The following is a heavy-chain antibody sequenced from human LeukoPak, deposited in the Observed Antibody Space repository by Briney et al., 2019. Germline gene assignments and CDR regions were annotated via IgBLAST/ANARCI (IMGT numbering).Heavy chain of an antibody. CDR1: GFAFSSYA. CDR3: ARCSGYGMDV. V-gene: IGHV3-30-3*01. Sequence: PGGSLRLSCAASGFAFSSYAMHWVRQAPGKGLEWVAVISYDGSHIYYADSVKGRFTISRDNSENTLYLQMNSLRVEDTAVYNCARCSGYGMDVWGQGTTVTVSS. J-gene: IGHJ6*02. D-gene: IGHD3-10*02. CDR2: ISYDGSHI.